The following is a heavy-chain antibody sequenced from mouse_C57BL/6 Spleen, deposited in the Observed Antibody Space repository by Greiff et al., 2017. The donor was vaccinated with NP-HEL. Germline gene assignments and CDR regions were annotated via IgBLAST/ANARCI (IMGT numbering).Heavy chain of an antibody. CDR2: IWGDGGT. V-gene: IGHV2-3*01. Sequence: VQLQQSGPGLVAPSQSLSITCTVSGFSLTSYGVSWVRQPPGKGLEWLGVIWGDGGTTYHSALISRLSISKDNSKSQVFLKLNSLQTDDTATYYCANMITDWYFDVWGTGTTVTVSS. CDR3: ANMITDWYFDV. CDR1: GFSLTSYG. J-gene: IGHJ1*03. D-gene: IGHD2-4*01.